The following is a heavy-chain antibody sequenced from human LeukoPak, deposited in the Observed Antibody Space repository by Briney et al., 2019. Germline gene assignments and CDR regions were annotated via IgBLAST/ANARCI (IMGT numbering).Heavy chain of an antibody. J-gene: IGHJ4*02. CDR1: GFTLGAM. V-gene: IGHV3-23*01. CDR2: IGDSGGST. CDR3: AKHRGFGDSYDS. D-gene: IGHD3-10*01. Sequence: PGGSLRLSCAASGFTLGAMSWLRQAPGQGLEWVSTIGDSGGSTYYADSVKGRFTISRDNSKNTLYLQMNSLRAEDSAVYYCAKHRGFGDSYDSWGQGTLVTVSS.